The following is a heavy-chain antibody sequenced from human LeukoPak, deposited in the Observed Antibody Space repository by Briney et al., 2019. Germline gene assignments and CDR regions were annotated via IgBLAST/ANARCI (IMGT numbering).Heavy chain of an antibody. CDR1: GYSFTNYW. Sequence: PGESLKISCEGSGYSFTNYWINWVRQMPGKGLEWMGKIDPSDSYTNYSPSFQGHVTISADKSISTAYLQWSSLKASDTAMYYCARSLSSGWPGFGYWGQGALVTVSS. V-gene: IGHV5-10-1*01. J-gene: IGHJ4*02. D-gene: IGHD6-19*01. CDR3: ARSLSSGWPGFGY. CDR2: IDPSDSYT.